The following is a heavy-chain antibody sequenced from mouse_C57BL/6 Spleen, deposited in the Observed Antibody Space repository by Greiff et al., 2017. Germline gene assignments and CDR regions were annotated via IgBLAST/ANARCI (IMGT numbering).Heavy chain of an antibody. V-gene: IGHV3-6*01. D-gene: IGHD2-5*01. CDR2: ISYDGSN. CDR3: ARYYSNPYFDY. CDR1: GYSITSGYY. J-gene: IGHJ2*01. Sequence: EVKVEESGPGLVKPSQSLSLTCSVTGYSITSGYYWNWIRQFPGNKLEWMGYISYDGSNNYNPSLKNRISITRDTSKNQFFLKLNSVTTEDTATYYCARYYSNPYFDYWGQGTTLTVSS.